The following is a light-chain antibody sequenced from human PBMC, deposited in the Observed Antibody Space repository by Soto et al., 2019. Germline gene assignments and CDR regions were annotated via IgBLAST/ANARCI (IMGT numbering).Light chain of an antibody. V-gene: IGLV2-8*01. CDR2: EVS. J-gene: IGLJ1*01. CDR3: SSYAGSNDRGV. Sequence: QSVLTQPPSASGSPGQSVTISCTGTSTDVGGYNYISWYQHHPGKGPKLIIYEVSERPSGVPDRFSGSKSGNTASLTVSGLHAEEEADYYCSSYAGSNDRGVFGSGTKVTV. CDR1: STDVGGYNY.